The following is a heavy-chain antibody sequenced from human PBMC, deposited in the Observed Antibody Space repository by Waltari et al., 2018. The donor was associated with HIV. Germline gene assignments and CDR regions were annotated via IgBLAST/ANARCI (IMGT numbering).Heavy chain of an antibody. CDR3: ARDMRTAAGMCDF. CDR1: GFTFSRYG. V-gene: IGHV3-33*01. CDR2: IWYEGGNK. J-gene: IGHJ4*02. D-gene: IGHD6-13*01. Sequence: QVQLVESGGGVVQPGKSLRLSCAASGFTFSRYGMHWVRQAQRTGLEWVAEIWYEGGNKFYADSVKGRFIISRDNSKNTLYMQMNSLRVDDTAVYYCARDMRTAAGMCDFWGQGTLVTVSS.